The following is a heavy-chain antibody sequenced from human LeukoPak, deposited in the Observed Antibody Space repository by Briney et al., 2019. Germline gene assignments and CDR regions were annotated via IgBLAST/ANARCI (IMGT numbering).Heavy chain of an antibody. CDR2: ISDTGST. CDR3: VRHYVSGMTTKHFFDY. Sequence: SETLSLTCAVSGDSIGSYYCSWIRQPPGKRLEWLGFISDTGSTDYNPSLESRVTISVDTSKNQFSLNLNSLTAADTAVYFCVRHYVSGMTTKHFFDYWGQGILVTVST. D-gene: IGHD5-24*01. V-gene: IGHV4-59*08. CDR1: GDSIGSYY. J-gene: IGHJ4*02.